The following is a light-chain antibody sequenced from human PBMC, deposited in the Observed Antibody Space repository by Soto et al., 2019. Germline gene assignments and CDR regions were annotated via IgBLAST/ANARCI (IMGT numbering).Light chain of an antibody. CDR3: QQRSNWFLFT. J-gene: IGKJ3*01. CDR2: DAS. V-gene: IGKV3-11*01. Sequence: EIVLTQSPATLSLSPGERATLSCRASQSVSSYLAWYQQKPGQAPRLLIYDASNRATGIPARFIGSGSGTEFTLTISSIEPEDFAVYYCQQRSNWFLFTFGPGTKVDIK. CDR1: QSVSSY.